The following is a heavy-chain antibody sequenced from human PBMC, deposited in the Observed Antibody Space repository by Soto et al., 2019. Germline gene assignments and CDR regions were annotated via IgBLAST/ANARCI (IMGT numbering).Heavy chain of an antibody. D-gene: IGHD3-3*01. CDR2: FDPEDGET. CDR1: GYTLTELS. CDR3: ARMHRGTYYDFWSGYPDGMDV. Sequence: ASVKVSCKVSGYTLTELSMHWVRQAPGKGLEWMGGFDPEDGETIYAQKFQGRVTMTEDTSTDTAYMELSSLRSEDTAVYYCARMHRGTYYDFWSGYPDGMDVWGQGTTVTVSS. J-gene: IGHJ6*02. V-gene: IGHV1-24*01.